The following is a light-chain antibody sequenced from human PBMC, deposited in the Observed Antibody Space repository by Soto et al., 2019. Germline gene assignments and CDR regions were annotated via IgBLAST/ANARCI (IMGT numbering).Light chain of an antibody. CDR1: QSVGIN. Sequence: ILMTQSPATLAVSPWERATLSCMASQSVGINLAWYQQKPGQAPSLLIYDASTRATGIPARFSGSGSGTEFTLTISSLQSQDFAVYYCHQYYKWPLTFGGGTKVDIK. J-gene: IGKJ4*01. CDR3: HQYYKWPLT. CDR2: DAS. V-gene: IGKV3-15*01.